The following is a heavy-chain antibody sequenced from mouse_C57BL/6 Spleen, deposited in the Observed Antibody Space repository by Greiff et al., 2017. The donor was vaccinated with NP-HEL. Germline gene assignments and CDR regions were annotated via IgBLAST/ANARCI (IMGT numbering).Heavy chain of an antibody. CDR1: SYTFTSYW. CDR2: IYPSDSET. CDR3: ARRYLYYFDY. J-gene: IGHJ2*01. V-gene: IGHV1-61*01. Sequence: VQLQQPGAELVRPGSSVKLSCKASSYTFTSYWMDWVKQRPGQGLEWIGNIYPSDSETHYNQKFKDKATLTVDKSSSTAYLQLSSLTSEDSAVYYCARRYLYYFDYWGQGTTLTVSS. D-gene: IGHD5-5*01.